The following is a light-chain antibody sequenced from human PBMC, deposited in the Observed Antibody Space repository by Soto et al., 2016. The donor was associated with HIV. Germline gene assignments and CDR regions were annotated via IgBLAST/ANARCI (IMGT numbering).Light chain of an antibody. CDR3: QVWDGSSRHWV. V-gene: IGLV3-21*02. CDR1: RVGGKS. J-gene: IGLJ2*01. Sequence: SYELTQPPSVSVAPRRRPALPVGETRVGGKSVHWYQQKPGQAPVMVLFADSDRPSGIPERFSGSNSENTATLTISRVEAGDEADYYCQVWDGSSRHWVFGGGTKLTVL. CDR2: ADS.